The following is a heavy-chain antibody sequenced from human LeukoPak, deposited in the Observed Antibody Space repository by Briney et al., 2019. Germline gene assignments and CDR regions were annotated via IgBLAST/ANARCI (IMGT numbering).Heavy chain of an antibody. CDR2: IYYSGST. Sequence: GSLRLSCAASGFTFSSYWMSWVRQPPGKGLEWIGSIYYSGSTYYNPSLKSRVTISVDTSKNQFSLKLSSVTAADTAVYYCARRARIQLWPTEYFDYWGQGTLVTVSS. D-gene: IGHD5-18*01. CDR1: GFTFSSYW. J-gene: IGHJ4*02. CDR3: ARRARIQLWPTEYFDY. V-gene: IGHV4-39*01.